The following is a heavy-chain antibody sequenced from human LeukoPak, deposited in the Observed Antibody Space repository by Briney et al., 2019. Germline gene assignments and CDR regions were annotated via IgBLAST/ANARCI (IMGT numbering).Heavy chain of an antibody. V-gene: IGHV4-34*01. J-gene: IGHJ4*02. CDR2: INHSGST. Sequence: PSETLSLTCAVYGGSFSVYYWSWIRQPPGKGLEWIGEINHSGSTTYNPSLKSRVTISVDTSKTQFSLKLSSVTAADTAVYYCATLLPGYYDSSGYPFDYWGQGTLVTVSS. CDR3: ATLLPGYYDSSGYPFDY. CDR1: GGSFSVYY. D-gene: IGHD3-22*01.